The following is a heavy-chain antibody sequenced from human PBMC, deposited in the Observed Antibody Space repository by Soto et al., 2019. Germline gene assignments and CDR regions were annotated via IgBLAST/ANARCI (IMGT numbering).Heavy chain of an antibody. D-gene: IGHD4-17*01. CDR3: ARDYGGNGSYGMDV. CDR2: IYYSGST. J-gene: IGHJ6*02. Sequence: QVQLQESGPGLVKPSETLSLTCTVSGGSISSYYWSWIRQPPGKGLEWIGYIYYSGSTNYNPSLKSRVTISVDTYKNQSSLKLSSVTAAATAVYYCARDYGGNGSYGMDVWGQGTTVTVSS. V-gene: IGHV4-59*01. CDR1: GGSISSYY.